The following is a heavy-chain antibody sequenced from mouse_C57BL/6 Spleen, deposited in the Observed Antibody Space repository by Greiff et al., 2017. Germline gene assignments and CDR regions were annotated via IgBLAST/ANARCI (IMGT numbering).Heavy chain of an antibody. CDR1: GYTFTDYY. Sequence: EVQLQQSGPELVKPGASVKISCKASGYTFTDYYMNWVKQSHGKSLEWIGDINPNNGGTSYNQKFKGKATLTADKSSSTAYMELRSLTSEDSAVYYCARYSYAIDYWGQGTSVTVSS. V-gene: IGHV1-26*01. CDR2: INPNNGGT. J-gene: IGHJ4*01. CDR3: ARYSYAIDY.